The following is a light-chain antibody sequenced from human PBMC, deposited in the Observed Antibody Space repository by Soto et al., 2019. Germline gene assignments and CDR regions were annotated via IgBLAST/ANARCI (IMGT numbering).Light chain of an antibody. CDR2: EVS. Sequence: QSALSQPASVSGSPGQSITISCTGTSSDVGGFEYVSWYQQHPGKAPQLMIFEVSNRPSGVSDRFSGSKSGNTASLTISGLQAEDEATYYCSSYTTNNLLFGGGTKLTVL. V-gene: IGLV2-14*03. J-gene: IGLJ2*01. CDR3: SSYTTNNLL. CDR1: SSDVGGFEY.